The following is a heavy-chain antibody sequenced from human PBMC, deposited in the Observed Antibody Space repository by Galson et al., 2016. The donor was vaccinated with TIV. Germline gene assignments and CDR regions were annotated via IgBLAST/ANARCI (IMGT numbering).Heavy chain of an antibody. CDR3: ARGETYYDSKYFHH. J-gene: IGHJ1*01. V-gene: IGHV1-69*13. CDR2: IIGMSGTT. CDR1: GGTFSSYA. Sequence: SVKVSCKASGGTFSSYAVSWVQQAPGQGLEWMGGIIGMSGTTNYAQKFQGRVTITADEITSTAYMELSSLRSDDTAVYFCARGETYYDSKYFHHWGQGTLVTVSS. D-gene: IGHD3-22*01.